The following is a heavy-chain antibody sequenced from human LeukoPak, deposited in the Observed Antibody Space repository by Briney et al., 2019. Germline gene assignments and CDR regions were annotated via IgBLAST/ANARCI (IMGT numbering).Heavy chain of an antibody. CDR1: GFTFSSYA. D-gene: IGHD6-19*01. CDR3: AKGTESGWYAYFDY. J-gene: IGHJ4*02. Sequence: GGSLRLSCAASGFTFSSYAMHWVRQAPGKGLEWVAVIWYDGGNKYFADSVKGRFTISRDNSKNTVYLQMNSLRVEDTAVYYCAKGTESGWYAYFDYWGQGTLVTVSS. V-gene: IGHV3-33*06. CDR2: IWYDGGNK.